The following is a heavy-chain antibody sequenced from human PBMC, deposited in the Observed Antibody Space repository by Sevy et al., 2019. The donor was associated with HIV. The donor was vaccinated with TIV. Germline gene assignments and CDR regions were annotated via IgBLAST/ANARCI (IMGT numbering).Heavy chain of an antibody. CDR3: ARLAVGDREY. CDR1: GGSISSYH. J-gene: IGHJ1*01. V-gene: IGHV4-59*13. CDR2: IYYSGST. Sequence: SETLSLTCSVSGGSISSYHWSWIRQPPGKGLEWIGYIYYSGSTNYNPSLKSRVTISVDTSKNQFSLKLRSVTAADTAVYYCARLAVGDREYWGQGTLVTVSS. D-gene: IGHD3-16*01.